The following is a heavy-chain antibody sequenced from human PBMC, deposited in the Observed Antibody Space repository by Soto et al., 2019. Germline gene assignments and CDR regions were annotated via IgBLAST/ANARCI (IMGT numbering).Heavy chain of an antibody. V-gene: IGHV4-31*03. D-gene: IGHD4-17*01. Sequence: QVQLQESGPGLVKPSQTLSLTCTVSGGSISSGGYYWSWIRQHPGKGLEWIGYIDYSGSTYYNPSLKSRVTISVDTSKNQFYLKLSSVTAADTAVYYCAREADYGDYTPLDYWGQGTLVTVSS. CDR2: IDYSGST. J-gene: IGHJ4*02. CDR1: GGSISSGGYY. CDR3: AREADYGDYTPLDY.